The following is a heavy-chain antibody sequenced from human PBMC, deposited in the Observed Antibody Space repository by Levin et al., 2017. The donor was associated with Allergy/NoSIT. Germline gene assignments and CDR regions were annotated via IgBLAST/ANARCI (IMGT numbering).Heavy chain of an antibody. D-gene: IGHD2-21*02. CDR1: GYTFTGYY. CDR3: ARGTYCGGDCRLFDY. CDR2: INPNSGGT. Sequence: ASVKVSCKASGYTFTGYYMHWVRQAPGQGLEWMGWINPNSGGTNYAQKFQGRVTMTRDTSISTAYMELSRLRSDDTAVYYCARGTYCGGDCRLFDYWGQGTLVTVSS. J-gene: IGHJ4*02. V-gene: IGHV1-2*02.